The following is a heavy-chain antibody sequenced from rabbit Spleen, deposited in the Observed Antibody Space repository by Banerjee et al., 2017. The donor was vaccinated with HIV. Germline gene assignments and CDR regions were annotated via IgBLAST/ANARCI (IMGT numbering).Heavy chain of an antibody. D-gene: IGHD8-1*01. V-gene: IGHV1S40*01. CDR3: ARDAGRGDYIDGVFNL. CDR1: GFDFSRGYD. Sequence: QQLVESGGGLVKPGASLTLTCKASGFDFSRGYDMCWVRQAPGKGLEWIGCIYTGNVKTYYASWAKGRFTISKTSSTTVTLQMTSLTVADTATYFCARDAGRGDYIDGVFNLWGPGTPSPS. CDR2: IYTGNVKT. J-gene: IGHJ4*01.